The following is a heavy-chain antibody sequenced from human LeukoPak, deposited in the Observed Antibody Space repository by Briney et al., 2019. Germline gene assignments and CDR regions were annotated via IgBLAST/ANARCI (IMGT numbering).Heavy chain of an antibody. CDR2: IYYSGST. D-gene: IGHD5-12*01. CDR1: GGSISSSSYY. CDR3: AREDPSGRIGAFDY. J-gene: IGHJ4*02. Sequence: SETLSLTCTVSGGSISSSSYYWGWIRQPPGKGLEWIGSIYYSGSTSYNPSLKSRVTISVDTSKNQFSLKLSSVTAADTAVYYCAREDPSGRIGAFDYWGREPWSPSPQ. V-gene: IGHV4-39*07.